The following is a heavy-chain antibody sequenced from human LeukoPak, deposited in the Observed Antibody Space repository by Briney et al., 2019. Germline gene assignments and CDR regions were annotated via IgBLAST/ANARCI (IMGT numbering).Heavy chain of an antibody. CDR1: GGSFSGYY. CDR3: ARGGRSSSCDY. Sequence: SETLSLTCAVYGGSFSGYYWSWIRQPPGKGLEWIGEINHSGSTNYNPSLKSRVTISVDTSKNQFSLKLSSVTAADTAVYYCARGGRSSSCDYWSQGTLVTVSS. V-gene: IGHV4-34*01. J-gene: IGHJ4*02. CDR2: INHSGST. D-gene: IGHD6-13*01.